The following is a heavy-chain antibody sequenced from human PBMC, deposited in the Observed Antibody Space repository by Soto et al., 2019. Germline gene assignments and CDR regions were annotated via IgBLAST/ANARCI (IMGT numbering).Heavy chain of an antibody. CDR1: GFTFSSYA. D-gene: IGHD3-22*01. V-gene: IGHV3-23*01. CDR3: AKDRGPSDYYDSSGYYPFDY. J-gene: IGHJ4*02. CDR2: ISGSGGST. Sequence: GGSLRLSCAASGFTFSSYAMSWVRQAPGKGLEWVSAISGSGGSTYYADSVKGRFTISRDNSKNTLYLQMNSLRAEDTAVYYCAKDRGPSDYYDSSGYYPFDYWGQGTLVTVSS.